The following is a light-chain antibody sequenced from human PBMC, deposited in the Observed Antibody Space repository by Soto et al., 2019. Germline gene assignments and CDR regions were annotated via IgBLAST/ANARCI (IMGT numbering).Light chain of an antibody. CDR3: SYAGDNSMI. CDR1: SSDVGSYVF. V-gene: IGLV2-8*01. CDR2: EVS. Sequence: QSALTQPPSASGSPGQSVTISCTGTSSDVGSYVFVSWYQHHPGKDPQLVIYEVSKRPSGVPDRFSGSKSGNTASLTVSGLQFEDEGDDYCSYAGDNSMIFGGGTKRTVL. J-gene: IGLJ2*01.